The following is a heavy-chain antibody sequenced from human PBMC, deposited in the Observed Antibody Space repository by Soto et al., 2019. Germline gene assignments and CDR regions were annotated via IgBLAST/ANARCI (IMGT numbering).Heavy chain of an antibody. CDR1: GFTFSKYW. CDR3: ASLSGPSRLWYFDL. V-gene: IGHV3-74*01. D-gene: IGHD3-9*01. CDR2: INGDGSST. Sequence: EVQLVESGGGLVQPGGSLRLSCAASGFTFSKYWMYWVRQAPGKGLVWVSSINGDGSSTTYADSVKGRFTISRDNANNALHLQMNSLRAEDTALYSCASLSGPSRLWYFDLWGRGTLVTVSS. J-gene: IGHJ2*01.